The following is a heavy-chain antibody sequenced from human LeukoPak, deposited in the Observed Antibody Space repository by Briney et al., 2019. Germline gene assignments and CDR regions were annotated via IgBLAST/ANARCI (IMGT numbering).Heavy chain of an antibody. CDR3: AKGEYFGSGASLFDY. Sequence: GGSLRLSCAASGFTFSSYWMHWVRQAPGKGLVWVSRINSDGSSETYADSVKGRFTISRDNAKNTLYVQMNSLRAEDTALYYCAKGEYFGSGASLFDYWGQGTLVTVSS. D-gene: IGHD3-10*01. CDR1: GFTFSSYW. CDR2: INSDGSSE. V-gene: IGHV3-74*03. J-gene: IGHJ4*02.